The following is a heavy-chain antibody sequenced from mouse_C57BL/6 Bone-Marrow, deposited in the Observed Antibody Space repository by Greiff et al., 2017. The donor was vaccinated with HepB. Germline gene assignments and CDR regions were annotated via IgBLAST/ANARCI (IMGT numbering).Heavy chain of an antibody. J-gene: IGHJ2*01. D-gene: IGHD1-1*01. V-gene: IGHV1-72*01. CDR3: ARSAFTTVVGAAPFDY. CDR1: GYTFTSYW. Sequence: QVHVKQPGAELVKPGASVKLSCKASGYTFTSYWMHWVKQRPGRGLEWIGRIDPNSGGTKYNEKFKSKATLTVDKPSSTAYMQLSSLTSEDSAVYYCARSAFTTVVGAAPFDYWGQGTTLTVSS. CDR2: IDPNSGGT.